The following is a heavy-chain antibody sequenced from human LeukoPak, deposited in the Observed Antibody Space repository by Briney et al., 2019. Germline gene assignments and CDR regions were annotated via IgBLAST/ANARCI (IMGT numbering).Heavy chain of an antibody. CDR3: ARGREGYSYDDAFDI. Sequence: GGSLRLSCAASGFTFNDYAMYWVRQAPGKGLEWVTLISYDGYDKSYADSVRGRFTISRDNSKNTLYLQMNSLRAEDTAVYYYARGREGYSYDDAFDIWGQGTMVTVSS. J-gene: IGHJ3*02. V-gene: IGHV3-30-3*01. CDR1: GFTFNDYA. CDR2: ISYDGYDK. D-gene: IGHD5-18*01.